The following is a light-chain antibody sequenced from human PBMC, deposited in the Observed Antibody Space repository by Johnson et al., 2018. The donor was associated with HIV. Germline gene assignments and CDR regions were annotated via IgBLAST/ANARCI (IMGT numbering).Light chain of an antibody. J-gene: IGLJ1*01. CDR1: SSNIGNNY. CDR3: GTWDSSLSVGV. V-gene: IGLV1-51*01. Sequence: HSVLTQPPSVSAAPGQKVTISCSGSSSNIGNNYVSWYQQLPGTAPKLLIYDNNKRPSGIPDRFSGSKSGTSATLGITGLQTGDEADYYCGTWDSSLSVGVCGTGTKVTGL. CDR2: DNN.